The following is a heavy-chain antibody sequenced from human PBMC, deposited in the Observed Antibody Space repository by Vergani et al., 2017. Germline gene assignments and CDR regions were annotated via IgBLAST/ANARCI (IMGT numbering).Heavy chain of an antibody. D-gene: IGHD2-2*01. Sequence: QMQLVQSGAEVKKTGSSVKVSCKASGYTSTYRYLHWVRQAPAQALEWMGWITPFNGNTNYAQKFQDRVTITRDRSMSTAYMELSSLRSEDTAMYYCALAESSTSCINSVCITPETGSWFDPWSQGTLVTVS. CDR2: ITPFNGNT. CDR3: ALAESSTSCINSVCITPETGSWFDP. J-gene: IGHJ5*02. CDR1: GYTSTYRY. V-gene: IGHV1-45*02.